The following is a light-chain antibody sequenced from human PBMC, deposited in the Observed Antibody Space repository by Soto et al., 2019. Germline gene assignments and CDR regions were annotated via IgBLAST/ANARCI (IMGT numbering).Light chain of an antibody. J-gene: IGKJ1*01. CDR1: QSISSSY. V-gene: IGKV3-20*01. Sequence: ENGLTQSPGTLSLSPGKRATLSCRASQSISSSYLAWYQQRPGQAPRLLIYGASSRATGIPDRFSGSGSGTEFTLTISRLEPEDFAVYYCQQYGSSSWTFGQGTKVDI. CDR2: GAS. CDR3: QQYGSSSWT.